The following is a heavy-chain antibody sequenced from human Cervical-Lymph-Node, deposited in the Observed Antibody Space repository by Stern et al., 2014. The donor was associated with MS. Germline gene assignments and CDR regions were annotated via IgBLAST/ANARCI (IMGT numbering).Heavy chain of an antibody. CDR3: ARLRGYNVWTGYLDY. CDR2: INPSGATT. CDR1: GYTFTNYS. J-gene: IGHJ4*02. Sequence: QVQLVQSGAEVKTPGASVKISCKASGYTFTNYSMHWVRQAPGQGLEWMGIINPSGATTSYAQKFEGSVTMTRDTSTSTVNMELRSLTSGDTAVYYCARLRGYNVWTGYLDYWGQGTLVTVSS. D-gene: IGHD3/OR15-3a*01. V-gene: IGHV1-46*01.